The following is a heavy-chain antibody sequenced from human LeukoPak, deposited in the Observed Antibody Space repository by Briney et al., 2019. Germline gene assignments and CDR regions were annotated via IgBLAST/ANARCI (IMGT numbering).Heavy chain of an antibody. J-gene: IGHJ4*02. CDR1: GYTFTNYA. D-gene: IGHD6-19*01. V-gene: IGHV1-18*01. CDR2: ISAYSGHT. Sequence: ASVKVSCKASGYTFTNYAIIWVRQAPGQGLEWMGWISAYSGHTNYAQKVQGRVTMTTDTSTSTAYMELRSLRSDETAVYYCARRMAVTGTDYWGQGTLVTVSS. CDR3: ARRMAVTGTDY.